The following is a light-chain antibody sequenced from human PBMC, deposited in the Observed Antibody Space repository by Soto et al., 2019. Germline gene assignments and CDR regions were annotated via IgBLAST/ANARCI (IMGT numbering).Light chain of an antibody. CDR1: QLLSSD. V-gene: IGKV3D-11*03. J-gene: IGKJ5*01. Sequence: EVVLTLSVITLSLFPGERASLSCRASQLLSSDLAWYQQIPGQPPRLLIYDSTNRAAGIPARFSGSRSGTDFTLTISSVEPEDFAMYYCHQRNQFGQRTRLE. CDR3: HQRNQ. CDR2: DST.